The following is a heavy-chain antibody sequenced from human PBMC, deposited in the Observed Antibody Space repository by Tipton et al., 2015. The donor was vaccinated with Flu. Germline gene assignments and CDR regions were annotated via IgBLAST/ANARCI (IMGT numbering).Heavy chain of an antibody. CDR2: INHSGST. CDR3: ARGANIVVVPAAKANGWFDP. D-gene: IGHD2-2*01. CDR1: GGSFSGYY. J-gene: IGHJ5*02. Sequence: TLSLTCAVYGGSFSGYYWSWIRQPPGKGLEWIGEINHSGSTNYNPSLKSRVTMSVDTSKNQFSLKLSSVTAADTAVYYCARGANIVVVPAAKANGWFDPWGQGTLVTVSS. V-gene: IGHV4-34*01.